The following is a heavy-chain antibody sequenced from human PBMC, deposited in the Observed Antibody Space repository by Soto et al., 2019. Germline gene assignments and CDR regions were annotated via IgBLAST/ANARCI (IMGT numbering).Heavy chain of an antibody. CDR3: ARLLYDSGDYVGY. V-gene: IGHV3-48*01. D-gene: IGHD4-17*01. CDR1: GFSFSSYS. J-gene: IGHJ4*02. Sequence: SLRLSCVASGFSFSSYSMNWVRQAPGKGLEWVAYISPSETTIYYADSVQGRFTISRDDSKNSVYLQMDGLRVDDSALYYCARLLYDSGDYVGYWGQGTLVTVSS. CDR2: ISPSETTI.